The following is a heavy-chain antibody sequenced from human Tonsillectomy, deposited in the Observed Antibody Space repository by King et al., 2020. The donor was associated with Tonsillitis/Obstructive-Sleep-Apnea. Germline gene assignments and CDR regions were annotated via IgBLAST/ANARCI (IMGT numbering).Heavy chain of an antibody. Sequence: VQLQESGPGLVKPSGTLSLTCAVSGGSLSSSNWWSWVRPPPGKGVGGIGGNYHSGGTNYNPSLKSRVTISVDKSKNQFPPKLGALTAADTAVYYCARVMYVASGFDYWGQGTLVTVSS. D-gene: IGHD6-25*01. CDR2: NYHSGGT. V-gene: IGHV4-4*02. CDR3: ARVMYVASGFDY. J-gene: IGHJ4*02. CDR1: GGSLSSSNW.